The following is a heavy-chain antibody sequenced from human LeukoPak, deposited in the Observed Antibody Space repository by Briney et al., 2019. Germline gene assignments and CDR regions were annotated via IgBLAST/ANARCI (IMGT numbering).Heavy chain of an antibody. CDR3: ARLLRVEWLYSDYNWFDP. CDR2: IYYSGST. D-gene: IGHD3-3*01. V-gene: IGHV4-59*08. J-gene: IGHJ5*02. CDR1: GGSISSYY. Sequence: SETLSLTCTVSGGSISSYYWSWIRRPPGKGLEWIGYIYYSGSTNYNPSLKSRVTISVDTSKNQFSLKLSSVTAADTAVYYCARLLRVEWLYSDYNWFDPWGQGTLVTVSS.